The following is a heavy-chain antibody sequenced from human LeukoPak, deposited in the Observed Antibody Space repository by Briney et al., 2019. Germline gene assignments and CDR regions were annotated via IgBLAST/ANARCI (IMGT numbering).Heavy chain of an antibody. CDR3: ARDGHAYGRGSPHY. V-gene: IGHV3-23*01. CDR1: GFTFSSYA. J-gene: IGHJ4*02. D-gene: IGHD3-10*01. Sequence: GGSLRLSCAASGFTFSSYAMIWVRQAPGKGLEWVSAIRGSGDITLYADSVKGRFTISRDNSKNTLYLQMNRLRGEDTAVYYCARDGHAYGRGSPHYWGQGTLVTVSS. CDR2: IRGSGDIT.